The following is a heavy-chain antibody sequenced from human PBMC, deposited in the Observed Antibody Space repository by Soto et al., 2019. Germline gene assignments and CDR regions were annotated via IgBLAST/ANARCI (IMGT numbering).Heavy chain of an antibody. D-gene: IGHD1-20*01. CDR3: AREVITGTSLNWFDP. V-gene: IGHV3-30-3*01. CDR1: GFTFSSYA. J-gene: IGHJ5*02. Sequence: QVQLVESGGGVVQPGRSLRLSCAASGFTFSSYAMHWVRQAPGKGLEWVAVISYDGSNKYYADSVKGRFTISRDNSKNQLDLQMNSLRAEDTAVYYWAREVITGTSLNWFDPWGQGTLVTVSS. CDR2: ISYDGSNK.